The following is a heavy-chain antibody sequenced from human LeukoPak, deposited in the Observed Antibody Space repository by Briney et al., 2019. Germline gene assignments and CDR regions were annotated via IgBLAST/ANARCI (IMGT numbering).Heavy chain of an antibody. CDR1: VYTFTGYY. CDR2: INANSGGT. D-gene: IGHD2-15*01. J-gene: IGHJ6*03. V-gene: IGHV1-2*06. CDR3: ARDLPPVAFYYMDV. Sequence: GASVKVSCKASVYTFTGYYMHWVRQAPGQGLEWMGRINANSGGTNYAQKFQGRVTMIRDTSLSTAYMELSRLRSDDTALSFCARDLPPVAFYYMDVWDKGTTVTVSS.